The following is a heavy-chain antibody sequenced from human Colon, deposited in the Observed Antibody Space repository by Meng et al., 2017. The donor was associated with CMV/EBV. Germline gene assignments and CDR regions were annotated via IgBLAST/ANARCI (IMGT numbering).Heavy chain of an antibody. CDR1: GGSSSSDKYY. CDR3: ARHFNSGWSDY. V-gene: IGHV4-39*01. J-gene: IGHJ4*02. CDR2: IYYTGST. Sequence: TVSGGSSSSDKYYWGWIRQPPGKGLEWIGAIYYTGSTYYTPSLKSRVTISVDTSKNQFSLKLTSVTAADTAVYYCARHFNSGWSDYWGQGTLVTVSS. D-gene: IGHD6-19*01.